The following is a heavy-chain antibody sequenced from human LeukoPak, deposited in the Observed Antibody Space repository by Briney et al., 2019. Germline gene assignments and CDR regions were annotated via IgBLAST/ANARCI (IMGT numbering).Heavy chain of an antibody. CDR2: ISGSGDST. J-gene: IGHJ4*02. CDR3: AKKISGWADY. D-gene: IGHD6-19*01. CDR1: GFTLSSYA. V-gene: IGHV3-23*01. Sequence: GGSLRLSCAASGFTLSSYAMSWVRQAPGKGLEWVSGISGSGDSTYYADSVKGRFTISRDNSKNTLYLQMNSLKAEDTAVYYCAKKISGWADYWGQGTLVTVSS.